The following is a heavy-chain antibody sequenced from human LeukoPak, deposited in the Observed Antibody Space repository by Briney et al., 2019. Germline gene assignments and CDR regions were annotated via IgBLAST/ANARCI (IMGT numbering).Heavy chain of an antibody. CDR2: IYYSRST. D-gene: IGHD3-22*01. V-gene: IGHV4-39*01. J-gene: IGHJ4*02. CDR1: GGSISSSSYY. CDR3: VRGYYDSSGYYMVY. Sequence: PSETLSLTCTVSGGSISSSSYYWGWIRQPPGKGLEWIGSIYYSRSTYYNPSLKSRVTISVDTSKNQSSLKLSSVTAADTAVYYCVRGYYDSSGYYMVYWGQGTLVTVSS.